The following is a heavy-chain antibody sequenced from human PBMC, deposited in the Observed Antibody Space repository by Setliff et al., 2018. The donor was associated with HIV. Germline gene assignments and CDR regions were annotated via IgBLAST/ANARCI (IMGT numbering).Heavy chain of an antibody. V-gene: IGHV1-18*01. CDR1: GSSFTSYG. CDR2: ISVYNGYT. J-gene: IGHJ5*02. Sequence: ASVKVSCKASGSSFTSYGLNWVRQAPGQGLEWMGWISVYNGYTNYAQKVRDRVTMTADTSTSTVYMELNSLRAEDTAVYYCARTGWAQLIQGAWFGPWGQGVLVTVSS. D-gene: IGHD2-8*01. CDR3: ARTGWAQLIQGAWFGP.